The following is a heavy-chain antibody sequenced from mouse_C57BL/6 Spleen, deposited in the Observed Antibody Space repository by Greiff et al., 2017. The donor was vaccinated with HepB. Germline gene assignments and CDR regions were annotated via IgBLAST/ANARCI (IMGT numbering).Heavy chain of an antibody. Sequence: QVQLKESGAELVRPGASVKLSCKASGYTFTDYYINWVKQRPGQGLEWIARIYPGSGNTYYNEKFKGKATLTAEKSSSTAYMQLSSLTSEDSAVYFCARYSNYLYAMDYWGQGTSVTVSS. J-gene: IGHJ4*01. D-gene: IGHD2-5*01. V-gene: IGHV1-76*01. CDR3: ARYSNYLYAMDY. CDR1: GYTFTDYY. CDR2: IYPGSGNT.